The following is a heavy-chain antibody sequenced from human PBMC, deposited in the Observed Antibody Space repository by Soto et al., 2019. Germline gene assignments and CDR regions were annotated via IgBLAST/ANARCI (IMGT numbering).Heavy chain of an antibody. Sequence: PSETLSLTCAVYGGSFSGYYWSWIRQPPGKGLEWIGEINHSGSTNYNPSLKSRVTISVDTSKNQFSLKLSSVTAADTAVYYCARLRLGELSFLDYWGQGTLVTVSS. J-gene: IGHJ4*02. CDR2: INHSGST. D-gene: IGHD3-16*02. V-gene: IGHV4-34*01. CDR3: ARLRLGELSFLDY. CDR1: GGSFSGYY.